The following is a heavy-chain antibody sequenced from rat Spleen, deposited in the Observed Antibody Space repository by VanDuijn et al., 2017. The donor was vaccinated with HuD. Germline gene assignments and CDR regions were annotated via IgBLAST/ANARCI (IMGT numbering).Heavy chain of an antibody. Sequence: EVQLVESDGGLVQPGRSLKLSCAASGFTFSDYYMAWVRQAPTKGLEWVATISSDGGRNFYRDSVKGRFTISRDNAKSTLYLQMNSLRSEDTATYYCARLLPPFAYWGQGTLVTVSS. D-gene: IGHD1-3*01. CDR2: ISSDGGRN. V-gene: IGHV5-29*01. J-gene: IGHJ3*01. CDR1: GFTFSDYY. CDR3: ARLLPPFAY.